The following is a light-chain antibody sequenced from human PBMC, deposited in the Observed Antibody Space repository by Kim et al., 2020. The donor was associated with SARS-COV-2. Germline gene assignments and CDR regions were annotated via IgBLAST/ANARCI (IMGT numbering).Light chain of an antibody. CDR1: SSYVGAYNS. J-gene: IGLJ2*01. CDR3: SSYAGTNNYVV. Sequence: QSATISFTGTSSYVGAYNSVSWYQQHPGKAPKLMIYEVSKRPSGVPDRFSGSKSGNTASLTVSGLQAEDEADYYCSSYAGTNNYVVFGGGTQLTVL. V-gene: IGLV2-8*01. CDR2: EVS.